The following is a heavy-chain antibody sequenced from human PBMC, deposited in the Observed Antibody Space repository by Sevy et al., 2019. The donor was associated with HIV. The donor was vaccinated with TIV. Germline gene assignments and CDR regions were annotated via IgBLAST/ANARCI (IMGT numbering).Heavy chain of an antibody. J-gene: IGHJ4*02. V-gene: IGHV3-49*03. CDR3: SRAPATVDTPEYYFDY. CDR1: GFTFGDYA. CDR2: IRRNSYEPYGGTT. D-gene: IGHD4-17*01. Sequence: GGSLRLSCTSSGFTFGDYAMSWFRQAPGKGLEWAAFIRRNSYEPYGGTTEYSASVKGRFTISRDDSKSIAYLQMNSLKTEDTAVYYCSRAPATVDTPEYYFDYWGQGTLVTVSS.